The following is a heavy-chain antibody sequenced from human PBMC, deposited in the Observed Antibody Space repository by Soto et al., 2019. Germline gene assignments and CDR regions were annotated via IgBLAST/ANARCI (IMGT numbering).Heavy chain of an antibody. V-gene: IGHV1-69*12. CDR1: GGTFSSYG. D-gene: IGHD3-10*01. Sequence: QIQLVQSGAEVKKPGSSVKVSCKASGGTFSSYGISWVRQAPGQGLEWMGGLIPIFGTANYEQNFEGRVTLTADEFTSTAYMELSSLRSEDTAVYYCAKQYGLTYYSGIDVWGQGTTVTVSS. CDR2: LIPIFGTA. J-gene: IGHJ6*02. CDR3: AKQYGLTYYSGIDV.